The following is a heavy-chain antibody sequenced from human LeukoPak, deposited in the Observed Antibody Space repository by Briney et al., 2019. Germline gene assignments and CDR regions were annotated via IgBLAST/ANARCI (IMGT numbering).Heavy chain of an antibody. CDR2: IYYSGST. CDR3: ARAPTMVRGVIDY. CDR1: GGSISSYY. J-gene: IGHJ4*02. Sequence: KPSETLSLTCTVSGGSISSYYWSWIRQPPGKGLEWIGYIYYSGSTNYNPSLKSRVTISVDTSKNQFSLKLSSVTAADTAVYYCARAPTMVRGVIDYWGQGTLVTVSS. D-gene: IGHD3-10*01. V-gene: IGHV4-59*12.